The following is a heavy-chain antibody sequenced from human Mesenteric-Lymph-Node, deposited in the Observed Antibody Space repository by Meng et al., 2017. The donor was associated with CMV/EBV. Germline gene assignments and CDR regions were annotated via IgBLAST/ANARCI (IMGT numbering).Heavy chain of an antibody. D-gene: IGHD2-15*01. J-gene: IGHJ4*02. V-gene: IGHV3-48*03. CDR1: GLTFSNYE. CDR2: ITSSGKTM. CDR3: ARHAPPEDY. Sequence: GGSLRLSCAASGLTFSNYEMNWVRQAPGKGLEWVLYITSSGKTMYYADSVKGRFSTSRDNAKNTLYLQMNNLRAEDTAVYYCARHAPPEDYWGQGTLVTVSS.